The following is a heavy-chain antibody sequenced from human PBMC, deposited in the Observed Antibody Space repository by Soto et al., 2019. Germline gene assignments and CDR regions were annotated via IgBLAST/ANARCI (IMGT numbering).Heavy chain of an antibody. V-gene: IGHV3-33*01. J-gene: IGHJ5*02. D-gene: IGHD1-26*01. CDR1: GFTFRSHG. Sequence: QVQLVESGGGVVQPGRSLRLTCAASGFTFRSHGMHWVRQAPGKGLEWVAVIYYDGSNKYYADSVKGRFTISRDNSKHMLCLQTNSLRAQATAVYYCAGWDDNKVRDHWGQGTLVTVSS. CDR2: IYYDGSNK. CDR3: AGWDDNKVRDH.